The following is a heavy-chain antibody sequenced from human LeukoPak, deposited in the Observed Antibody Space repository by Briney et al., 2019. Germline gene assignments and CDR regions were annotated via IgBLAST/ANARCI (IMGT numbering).Heavy chain of an antibody. CDR1: GGTFSSYA. D-gene: IGHD3-9*01. CDR3: ARGRYDILTGYSDY. Sequence: SVKVSCKASGGTFSSYAISWVRQAPGQGLEWMGGIIPIFGTANYAQKFQGRVTITADESTSTAYMELSSLRSEDTAVYYCARGRYDILTGYSDYWGQGTLVTVSS. CDR2: IIPIFGTA. J-gene: IGHJ4*02. V-gene: IGHV1-69*13.